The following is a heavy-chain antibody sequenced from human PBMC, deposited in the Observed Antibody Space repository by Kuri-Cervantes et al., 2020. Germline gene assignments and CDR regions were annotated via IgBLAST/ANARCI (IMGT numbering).Heavy chain of an antibody. CDR3: ARGSGYDHFDY. V-gene: IGHV4-31*03. J-gene: IGHJ4*02. D-gene: IGHD5-12*01. CDR1: GASISSGGYY. CDR2: IYYSGST. Sequence: LRLSCTVSGASISSGGYYWSWIRQPPGKGLEWIGYIYYSGSTYYNPSLKSRVTISVDTSKNQFSLKLSSVTAADTAVYYCARGSGYDHFDYWGQGTLVTVSS.